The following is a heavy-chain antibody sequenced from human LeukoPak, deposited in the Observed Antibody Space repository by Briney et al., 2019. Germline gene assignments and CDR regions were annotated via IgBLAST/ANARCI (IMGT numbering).Heavy chain of an antibody. CDR1: GFTVSSNY. V-gene: IGHV3-53*04. D-gene: IGHD3-22*01. Sequence: GGSLRLSCAASGFTVSSNYMSWVRQAPGKGLEWVSVIYSGGSTYYADSVKGRFTISRHNSKNTLYLQMNSLRAEDTAVYYCARDPYDSSWGLCYFDYWGQGNLVTVSS. J-gene: IGHJ4*02. CDR3: ARDPYDSSWGLCYFDY. CDR2: IYSGGST.